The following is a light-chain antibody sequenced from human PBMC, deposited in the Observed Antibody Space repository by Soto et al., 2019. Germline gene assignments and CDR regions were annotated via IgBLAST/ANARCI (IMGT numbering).Light chain of an antibody. CDR3: TSYAGSNNWV. V-gene: IGLV2-8*01. CDR2: EDF. CDR1: SSGVVGYKY. J-gene: IGLJ3*02. Sequence: QSALTQPPSASGSPGQSVTISCTGPSSGVVGYKYVSWYQQHPGNAPQLLIYEDFKRPSGVPDRFSASKSDNTASLTVSGLQADDEAYYYCTSYAGSNNWVFGGGTKVTVL.